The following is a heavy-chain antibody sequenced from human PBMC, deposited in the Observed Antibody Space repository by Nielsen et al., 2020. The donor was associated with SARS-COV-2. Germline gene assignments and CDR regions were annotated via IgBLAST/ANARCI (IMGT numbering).Heavy chain of an antibody. CDR3: ARDLGGGYVLDY. CDR1: GFTFSSDY. CDR2: IYSGGTA. Sequence: GGSLRLSCAASGFTFSSDYMSWVRQAPGKGLEWLSVIYSGGTAYYADSVKGRFTISRDNSKNTLFLQMNSLRAEDTAVYYCARDLGGGYVLDYWGQGTPVTVSS. J-gene: IGHJ4*02. D-gene: IGHD1-26*01. V-gene: IGHV3-53*01.